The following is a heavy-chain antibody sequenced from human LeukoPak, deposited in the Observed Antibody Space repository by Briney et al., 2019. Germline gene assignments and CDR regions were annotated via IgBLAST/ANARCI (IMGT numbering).Heavy chain of an antibody. D-gene: IGHD2-15*01. CDR2: INTRSYI. J-gene: IGHJ4*02. CDR3: AREGGYCYGASCRFFDS. CDR1: GFTFSSYS. V-gene: IGHV3-21*01. Sequence: PGGSLRLSCAASGFTFSSYSMNWVRQAPGKGLEWVSPINTRSYIYSADSVKGRFTISRDNDKNSVYLQMNSLRAEDTAVYYCAREGGYCYGASCRFFDSWGQGTLLTVSS.